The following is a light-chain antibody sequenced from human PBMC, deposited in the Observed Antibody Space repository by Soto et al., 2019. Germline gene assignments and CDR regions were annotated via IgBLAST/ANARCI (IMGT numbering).Light chain of an antibody. V-gene: IGLV2-8*01. J-gene: IGLJ1*01. CDR3: SSYAGSNNLV. Sequence: QSALTQPPSASGSPGQSVTISCTGTSSDVGGYNYVSWYQQHPGKAPKLMIYEVSKRPSGVPDRFSGSKSGNTASLTVSGLQAEAEADYYCSSYAGSNNLVFGTGTKLTVL. CDR1: SSDVGGYNY. CDR2: EVS.